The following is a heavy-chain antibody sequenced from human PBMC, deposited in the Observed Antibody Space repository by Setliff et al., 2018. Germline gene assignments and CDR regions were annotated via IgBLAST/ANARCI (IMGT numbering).Heavy chain of an antibody. V-gene: IGHV1-18*04. CDR1: GYTFNSYG. CDR3: ARSSDSGYYPQRDAFDI. CDR2: ISPYNGNT. D-gene: IGHD3-22*01. J-gene: IGHJ3*02. Sequence: ASVKVSCKASGYTFNSYGINWLRQAPGQGLEWLGWISPYNGNTKYAQTVQDRITMATDASTRTSYMELSSLRSDDTAVYFCARSSDSGYYPQRDAFDICGQGTRVTVSS.